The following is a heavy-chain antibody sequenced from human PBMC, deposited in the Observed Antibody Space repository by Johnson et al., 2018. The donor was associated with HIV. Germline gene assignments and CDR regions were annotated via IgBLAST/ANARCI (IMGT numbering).Heavy chain of an antibody. V-gene: IGHV3-66*02. CDR2: IYSGGST. J-gene: IGHJ3*02. D-gene: IGHD6-13*01. CDR1: GFTFDDYG. CDR3: AGVGQQSNAFDI. Sequence: VQLVESGGGVVRPGGSLRLSCAASGFTFDDYGMNWVRQVPGKGLEWVSVIYSGGSTYYADSVKGRFTISRDNSKNTLYLQMNSLRAEDTAGYYCAGVGQQSNAFDIWGQGTMVTVSS.